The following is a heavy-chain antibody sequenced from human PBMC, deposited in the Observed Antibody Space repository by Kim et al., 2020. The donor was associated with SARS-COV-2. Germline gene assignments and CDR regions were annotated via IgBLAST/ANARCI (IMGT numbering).Heavy chain of an antibody. V-gene: IGHV4-59*13. CDR1: GGSISYYY. D-gene: IGHD6-6*01. J-gene: IGHJ4*02. CDR2: IYYTGST. Sequence: SETLSLTCTVSGGSISYYYWSWIRQPPGKGLEWIGYIYYTGSTNYNPSLKSRVAISVDTSKNQFSLKLSSVTAADAAVYYCEREAISSSAGHYFDYWGQGTLVSVSS. CDR3: EREAISSSAGHYFDY.